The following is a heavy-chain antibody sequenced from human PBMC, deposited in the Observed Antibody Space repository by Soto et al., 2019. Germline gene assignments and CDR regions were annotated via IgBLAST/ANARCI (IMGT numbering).Heavy chain of an antibody. Sequence: QVHLVQSGAEVKKPGASVKVSCKGYGYAFTTYGITWVRQAPGQGLEWLGWISAHHGNTNYEQKWQGRVTVTRDTSTSTAYMELRGLRSDDTAVYYCARGRYGDYWGQGAPVTSSS. CDR2: ISAHHGNT. V-gene: IGHV1-18*01. CDR3: ARGRYGDY. J-gene: IGHJ4*02. D-gene: IGHD1-1*01. CDR1: GYAFTTYG.